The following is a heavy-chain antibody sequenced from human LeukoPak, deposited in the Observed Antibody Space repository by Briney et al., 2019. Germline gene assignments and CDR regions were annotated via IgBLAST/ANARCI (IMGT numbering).Heavy chain of an antibody. CDR3: ASLGVMGYSSPFDY. CDR2: ISSSSSYI. CDR1: GFTFSSYS. J-gene: IGHJ4*02. Sequence: GGSLRLSCAASGFTFSSYSMNWVRQAPGKGLEWVSSISSSSSYIYYADSVKGRFTISRDNAKNSLYLQMNSLRAEDTAVYYCASLGVMGYSSPFDYWGQGTLVTVSS. D-gene: IGHD5-18*01. V-gene: IGHV3-21*01.